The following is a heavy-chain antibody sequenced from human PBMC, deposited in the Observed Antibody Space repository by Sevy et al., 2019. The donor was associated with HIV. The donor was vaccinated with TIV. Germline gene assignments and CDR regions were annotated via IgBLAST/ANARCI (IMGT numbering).Heavy chain of an antibody. CDR3: ARDYTSSWYGGAFDI. Sequence: GGSLRLSCAASGFTFSRYSMNWVRQAPGKGLEWVSSISSSGYHIYYADSVEGRFTMSGDNAKNSLSLQMNSLRAEDTAVYYCARDYTSSWYGGAFDIWGQGTMVTVSS. V-gene: IGHV3-21*01. CDR1: GFTFSRYS. CDR2: ISSSGYHI. D-gene: IGHD6-13*01. J-gene: IGHJ3*02.